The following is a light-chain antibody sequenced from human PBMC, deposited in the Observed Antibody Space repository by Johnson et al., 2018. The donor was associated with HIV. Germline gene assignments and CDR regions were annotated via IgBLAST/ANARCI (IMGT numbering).Light chain of an antibody. Sequence: QSVLTQPPSVSAAPGQKVTISCSGSSSNIGNNYVSWYQQLPGTAPKLLIYDNNKRPSGIPDRFSGSKSGTSATLGITGLQTGDEAEYYCGTWDSSLSAVYVFGTWTKVTVL. CDR3: GTWDSSLSAVYV. V-gene: IGLV1-51*01. CDR2: DNN. CDR1: SSNIGNNY. J-gene: IGLJ1*01.